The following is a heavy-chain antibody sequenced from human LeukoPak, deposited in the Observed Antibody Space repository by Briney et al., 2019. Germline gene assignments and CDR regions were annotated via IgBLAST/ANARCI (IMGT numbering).Heavy chain of an antibody. D-gene: IGHD1-26*01. CDR1: GFTFKDYG. CDR2: INWNGGGT. J-gene: IGHJ6*02. CDR3: AKHMRATNTYSFFGLDV. V-gene: IGHV3-9*01. Sequence: GGSLRLSCAATGFTFKDYGMHWVRQPPGKGLEWVSSINWNGGGTDYANSVKGRFTISRDNAKNSLYLQLSSLRPEDTALYYCAKHMRATNTYSFFGLDVWGQGTTVTVSS.